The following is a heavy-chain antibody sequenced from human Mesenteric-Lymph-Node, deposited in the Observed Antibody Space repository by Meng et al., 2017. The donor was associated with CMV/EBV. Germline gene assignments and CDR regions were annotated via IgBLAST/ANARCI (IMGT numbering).Heavy chain of an antibody. V-gene: IGHV1-2*02. CDR3: ARPFFRGYCTSTNCHTFAY. CDR2: INPNGGGT. Sequence: ASVKVSCKTSGYTFTDYYLHWVRQAPGQGLGWMGWINPNGGGTRYVHQFQGRVTMTRDTSITTAYMELTNLTSDDTAVYYCARPFFRGYCTSTNCHTFAYWGQGTLVTVSS. CDR1: GYTFTDYY. D-gene: IGHD2-2*02. J-gene: IGHJ4*02.